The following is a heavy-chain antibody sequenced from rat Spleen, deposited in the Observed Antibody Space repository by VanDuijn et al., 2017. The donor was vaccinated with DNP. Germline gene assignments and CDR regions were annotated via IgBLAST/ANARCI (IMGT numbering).Heavy chain of an antibody. V-gene: IGHV5-29*01. J-gene: IGHJ3*01. CDR1: GFTFSNYG. CDR2: ISYDGSST. D-gene: IGHD1-2*01. CDR3: ARRRFYSSEGWFAY. Sequence: EVQLVESGGGLVQPGRSLKLSCAASGFTFSNYGMAWVRQAPTKGLEWVATISYDGSSTWYRDSVKGRFTISRDKAKSTLYLQMDSLRSEDTATYYCARRRFYSSEGWFAYWGQGTLVTVSS.